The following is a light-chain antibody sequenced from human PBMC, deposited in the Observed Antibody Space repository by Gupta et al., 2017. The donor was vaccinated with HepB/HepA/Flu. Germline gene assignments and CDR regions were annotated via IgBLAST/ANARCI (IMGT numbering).Light chain of an antibody. CDR1: QGISNY. CDR2: AAS. CDR3: QKYNSAPWT. V-gene: IGKV1-27*01. Sequence: DIQVTQSPSSLSASGGGRVTITCRASQGISNYLAWYQQKPGKVPKLLIYAASTLQSGVPSRFSGSGSGTDFTLTISSLQPEDVATYYCQKYNSAPWTFGQGTKVEIK. J-gene: IGKJ1*01.